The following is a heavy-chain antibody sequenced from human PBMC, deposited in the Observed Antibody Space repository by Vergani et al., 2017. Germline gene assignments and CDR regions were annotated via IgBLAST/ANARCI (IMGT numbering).Heavy chain of an antibody. CDR1: GFTFSNYA. J-gene: IGHJ6*03. D-gene: IGHD2-15*01. Sequence: EVQLLESGGGLVQPGGSLRLSCAASGFTFSNYAMSWVRQAPGRGLEWVSAISGSGGSTYYADSVKGRFTISRDDFKNTLYLQMNSLRAEDTAVYYCAKAPVIVPTAYYYMDVWGKGTTVTVSS. CDR3: AKAPVIVPTAYYYMDV. V-gene: IGHV3-23*01. CDR2: ISGSGGST.